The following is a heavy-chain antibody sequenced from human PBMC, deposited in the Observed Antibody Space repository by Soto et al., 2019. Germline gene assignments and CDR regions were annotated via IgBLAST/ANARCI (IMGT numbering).Heavy chain of an antibody. CDR1: GASIKSGNNF. CDR3: ARHDYRDSVDRFDY. D-gene: IGHD4-17*01. J-gene: IGHJ4*02. CDR2: IYYDGGT. V-gene: IGHV4-30-4*01. Sequence: SETLSLTCSVSGASIKSGNNFWSWIRQRPGKGLEWIGYIYYDGGTYYTPSLKSRVTLSVDTFRNQFSLKVTSVDAADTAIYFCARHDYRDSVDRFDYWAPGTLVTVFS.